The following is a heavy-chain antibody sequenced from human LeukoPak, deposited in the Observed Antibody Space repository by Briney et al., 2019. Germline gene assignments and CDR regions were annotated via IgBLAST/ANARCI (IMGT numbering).Heavy chain of an antibody. J-gene: IGHJ4*02. Sequence: SVKVSCTASGGTFSSYAISWVRQAPGQGLEWMGGIIPIFGTANYAQKFQGRVTMTRDTSTSTVYMELSSLRSEDTAVYYCARAPYYYDSSGYYYPFDYWGQGTLVTVSS. CDR1: GGTFSSYA. D-gene: IGHD3-22*01. CDR2: IIPIFGTA. V-gene: IGHV1-69*05. CDR3: ARAPYYYDSSGYYYPFDY.